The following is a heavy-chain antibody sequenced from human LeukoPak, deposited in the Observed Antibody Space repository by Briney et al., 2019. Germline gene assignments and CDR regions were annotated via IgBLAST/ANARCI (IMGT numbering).Heavy chain of an antibody. CDR1: GGSISSGGYS. V-gene: IGHV4-30-2*01. CDR2: IYHSGST. CDR3: ARGIYDFWLSPPDY. D-gene: IGHD3-3*01. Sequence: SETLSLPCAVSGGSISSGGYSWSWIRQPPGKGLEWIGYIYHSGSTYYNPSLKSRVTISVDRSKNQFSLKLSSVTAADTAVYYCARGIYDFWLSPPDYWGQGTLITVSS. J-gene: IGHJ4*02.